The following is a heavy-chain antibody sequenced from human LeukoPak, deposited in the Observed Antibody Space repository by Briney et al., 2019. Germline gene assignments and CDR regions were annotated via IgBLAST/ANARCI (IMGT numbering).Heavy chain of an antibody. J-gene: IGHJ1*01. CDR1: GFTFDNYG. CDR2: ISSDGATQ. CDR3: AKGCLGGGNCFFFQH. D-gene: IGHD2-15*01. V-gene: IGHV3-30*18. Sequence: GGSLRLSCAASGFTFDNYGMHWVRQAPGKGLEWVADISSDGATQYYADSVKGRFTISRDNSKNTLNLQMNSLRPGDTAVYHCAKGCLGGGNCFFFQHWGQGTLVTVSS.